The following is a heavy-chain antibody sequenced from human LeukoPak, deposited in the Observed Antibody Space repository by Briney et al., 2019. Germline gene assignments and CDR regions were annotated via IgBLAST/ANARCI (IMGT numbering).Heavy chain of an antibody. CDR1: GFPFSDYG. D-gene: IGHD3-16*01. J-gene: IGHJ4*02. V-gene: IGHV3-30*03. CDR3: ARVRWGSDNALDS. CDR2: ISHDGNNK. Sequence: GTSLRLSCAASGFPFSDYGMYWVRQAPGKGLEWLAVISHDGNNKYYAESVKGRIAISRDNSMNTLYLQMNSLRAEDTAVYYCARVRWGSDNALDSWGQGTLVTGSS.